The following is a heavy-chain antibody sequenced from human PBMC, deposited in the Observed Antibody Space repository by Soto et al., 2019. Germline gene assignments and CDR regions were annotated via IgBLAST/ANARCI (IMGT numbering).Heavy chain of an antibody. CDR2: IWYDGSNE. J-gene: IGHJ4*02. D-gene: IGHD6-19*01. Sequence: QVQLLESGGGVVQPGRSLRLSCAASGFIFSGYGMHWVRQAPGKGLEWVAVIWYDGSNENYADSVKGRFTIYRDNSKNTLYLQMNSLRAEDTAVYYCTRRFSDGWYSDYWGQGTLVTVSS. CDR1: GFIFSGYG. V-gene: IGHV3-33*01. CDR3: TRRFSDGWYSDY.